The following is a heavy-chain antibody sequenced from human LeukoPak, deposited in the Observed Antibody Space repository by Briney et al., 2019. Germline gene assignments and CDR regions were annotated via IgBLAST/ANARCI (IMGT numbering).Heavy chain of an antibody. J-gene: IGHJ6*03. CDR1: GGSISSYY. CDR3: ARVEGTYYYYMDV. Sequence: SETLSLTCTVSGGSISSYYWSWIRQPPGKGLEWIGYIYYSGSTNYNPSLKSRVTISVDTSKNQLSLKLSSVTAADTAVYYCARVEGTYYYYMDVWGKGTTVTVSS. V-gene: IGHV4-59*01. CDR2: IYYSGST. D-gene: IGHD1-1*01.